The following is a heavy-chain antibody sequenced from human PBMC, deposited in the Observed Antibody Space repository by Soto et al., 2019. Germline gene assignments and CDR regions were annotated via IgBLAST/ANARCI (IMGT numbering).Heavy chain of an antibody. J-gene: IGHJ4*01. V-gene: IGHV5-51*01. CDR3: ARHPYFYDSSGFCLDY. D-gene: IGHD3-22*01. CDR1: GYNFTNYW. CDR2: IHPGDSDT. Sequence: PGESLKISCNGSGYNFTNYWIGWVLQMPGKGLEWMGIIHPGDSDTRYSPSFQGQVTISADKSISTAYLQWGSLKASDTAMYYCARHPYFYDSSGFCLDYWGQGTLVTVSS.